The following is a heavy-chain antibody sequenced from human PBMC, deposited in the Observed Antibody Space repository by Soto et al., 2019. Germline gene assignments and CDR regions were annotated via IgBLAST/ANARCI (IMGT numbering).Heavy chain of an antibody. Sequence: SETLSLTCTVSGGSISSSSYYWGWIRQPPGKGLEWIGSIYYSGSTYYNPSLKSRVTISVDTSKNQFSLKLSSVTAADTAVYYCASQGGRYCSGGSCYFWGQGTLVTVSS. CDR2: IYYSGST. D-gene: IGHD2-15*01. CDR1: GGSISSSSYY. CDR3: ASQGGRYCSGGSCYF. J-gene: IGHJ4*02. V-gene: IGHV4-39*01.